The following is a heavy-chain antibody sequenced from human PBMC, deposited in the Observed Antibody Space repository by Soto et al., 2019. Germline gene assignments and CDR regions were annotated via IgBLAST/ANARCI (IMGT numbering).Heavy chain of an antibody. CDR2: IYWDDDK. D-gene: IGHD6-13*01. CDR3: AHRPHSSSWSYFAY. Sequence: QITLKKSGPTLVKPTQTLTLTCTFSGFSLSTSGVGVGWIRQPPGKAMEWLALIYWDDDKRYSPSRKSRLTIAKDTSINQGGLTMTNMDTVDTATYDCAHRPHSSSWSYFAYCFQGTMVTVS. V-gene: IGHV2-5*02. J-gene: IGHJ4*02. CDR1: GFSLSTSGVG.